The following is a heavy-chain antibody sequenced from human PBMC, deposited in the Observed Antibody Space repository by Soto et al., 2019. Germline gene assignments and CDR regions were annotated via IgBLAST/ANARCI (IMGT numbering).Heavy chain of an antibody. CDR1: GFIFSKYW. Sequence: EVQLVESGGGLVQPGGSLRLSCAASGFIFSKYWMHWARQAPGKGLVWVSRIDDDGSSTSYADSVKGRFTISRDNAKNALYLQMNSLRAEDTAVYYCARGRSSSSLNYGRDVWGQGTTVTVSS. V-gene: IGHV3-74*01. D-gene: IGHD6-13*01. CDR2: IDDDGSST. CDR3: ARGRSSSSLNYGRDV. J-gene: IGHJ6*01.